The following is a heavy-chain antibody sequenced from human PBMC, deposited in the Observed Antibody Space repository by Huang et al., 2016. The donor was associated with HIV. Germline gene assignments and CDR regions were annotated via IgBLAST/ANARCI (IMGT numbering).Heavy chain of an antibody. Sequence: EVRLEESGGDLVTPGGSLRLSCTASGFSFKSYSMDWVLHAQGKGLEWVSSISNSGKYIHYRDSVKGRFTISRDNAKDSLYLQMRALRGDDTGIYFCAREHLDCSRGQCHSGGLDLWGHGTLVTVSS. CDR3: AREHLDCSRGQCHSGGLDL. J-gene: IGHJ5*02. CDR1: GFSFKSYS. V-gene: IGHV3-21*02. CDR2: ISNSGKYI. D-gene: IGHD4-4*01.